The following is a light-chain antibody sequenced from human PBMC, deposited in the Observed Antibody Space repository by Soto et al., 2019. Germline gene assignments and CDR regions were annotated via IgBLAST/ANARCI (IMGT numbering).Light chain of an antibody. J-gene: IGKJ5*01. V-gene: IGKV3-20*01. CDR3: QQYGRSPPT. CDR1: QSVSSNF. CDR2: GAF. Sequence: EIVLTQSPATLSLSPGERATLSCRASQSVSSNFLAWYQRKAGQAPRLLIYGAFIRATAIPDRFSGSGAGTGFTLTISSLEPEDFAVYYCQQYGRSPPTFGQGTRLE.